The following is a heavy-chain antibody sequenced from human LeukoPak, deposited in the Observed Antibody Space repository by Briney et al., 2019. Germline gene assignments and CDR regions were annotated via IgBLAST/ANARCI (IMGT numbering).Heavy chain of an antibody. CDR3: ARRGQALREDAFDI. CDR2: INPNSGGT. J-gene: IGHJ3*02. V-gene: IGHV1-2*02. Sequence: GASVKVSCKASGYTFTGYYMHWVRQAPGQGLEWMGWINPNSGGTNYAQKFQGRVTMTRDTSISTAYMELSSLRSDDTAVYYCARRGQALREDAFDIWGQGTMVTVSS. CDR1: GYTFTGYY. D-gene: IGHD1-26*01.